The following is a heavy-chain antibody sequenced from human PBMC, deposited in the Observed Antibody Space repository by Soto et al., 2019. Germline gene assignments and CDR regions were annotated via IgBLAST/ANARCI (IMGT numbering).Heavy chain of an antibody. CDR3: ARATATVIRAGGLDV. J-gene: IGHJ6*02. D-gene: IGHD4-17*01. CDR1: GFTLSSYA. Sequence: EVQLLESGGGLVQPGGSLRLSCEACGFTLSSYAMTWVRQAPGRGLEWVSGISGGGGSTYYADSVKGRFTISRDNSKNTLYLQMNSLTAEDTAVYYCARATATVIRAGGLDVWGQGTTVTVSS. V-gene: IGHV3-23*01. CDR2: ISGGGGST.